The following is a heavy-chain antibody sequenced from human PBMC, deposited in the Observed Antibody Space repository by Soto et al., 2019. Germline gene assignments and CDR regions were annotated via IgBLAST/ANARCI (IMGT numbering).Heavy chain of an antibody. Sequence: QITLKESGPTLVKPTQTLTLTCTFSGFSLSTSGVGVGWIRQPPGKALEWLALIYWDDDKRYSPSLKSRHTITKDTSKNQVVLKMTNMDPVDTATYYCAHRPSYCSGGSCYSGFDYWGQGTLVTVSS. CDR1: GFSLSTSGVG. J-gene: IGHJ4*02. V-gene: IGHV2-5*02. CDR3: AHRPSYCSGGSCYSGFDY. D-gene: IGHD2-15*01. CDR2: IYWDDDK.